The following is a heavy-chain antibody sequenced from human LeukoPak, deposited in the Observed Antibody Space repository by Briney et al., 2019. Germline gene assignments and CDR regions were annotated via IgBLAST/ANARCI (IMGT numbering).Heavy chain of an antibody. D-gene: IGHD3-16*02. V-gene: IGHV3-21*01. CDR3: ARDRAVRYFDY. CDR1: GFTFSRYR. Sequence: GGSLRLSCVASGFTFSRYRMNWVRQAPGKGLEWVSSISSSSTYIYYADSVKGRLTISRDNSKNTLYLEMNSLRAEDTAVYYCARDRAVRYFDYWGQGTLVTVSS. J-gene: IGHJ4*02. CDR2: ISSSSTYI.